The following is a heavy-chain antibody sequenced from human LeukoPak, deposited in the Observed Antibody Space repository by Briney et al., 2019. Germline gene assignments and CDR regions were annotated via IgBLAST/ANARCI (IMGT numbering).Heavy chain of an antibody. CDR3: AKEGRSSSRGGADY. D-gene: IGHD6-6*01. Sequence: GGSLRLSCAASGFTFSSYAKSWVRQAPGKGLEWVSAISGGGDGTYYVDSVKGRFTISRDNSKSTLYLQMNSLRADDTAVYHCAKEGRSSSRGGADYWGQGTLVTVSS. CDR2: ISGGGDGT. CDR1: GFTFSSYA. J-gene: IGHJ4*02. V-gene: IGHV3-23*01.